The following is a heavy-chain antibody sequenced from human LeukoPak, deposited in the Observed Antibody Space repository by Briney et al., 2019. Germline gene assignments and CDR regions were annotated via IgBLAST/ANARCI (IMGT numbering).Heavy chain of an antibody. CDR3: AKDLTNPGLIQLWDYYYYYGMDV. CDR1: GFTFSSYA. CDR2: ISGSGGST. J-gene: IGHJ6*02. D-gene: IGHD5-18*01. Sequence: PGGSLRLSCAASGFTFSSYAMSWVRQAPGKGLEWVSAISGSGGSTYYADSVKGRFTISRDNSKNTLYLQMNSLRAEDTAVYYCAKDLTNPGLIQLWDYYYYYGMDVWGQGTTVTVSS. V-gene: IGHV3-23*01.